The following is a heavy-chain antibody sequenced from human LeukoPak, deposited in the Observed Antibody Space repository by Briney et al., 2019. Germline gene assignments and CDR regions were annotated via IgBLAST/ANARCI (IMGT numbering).Heavy chain of an antibody. J-gene: IGHJ3*02. D-gene: IGHD6-19*01. CDR2: IYYSGST. CDR3: AREEDSSGFVDAFDI. CDR1: GGSISCYY. V-gene: IGHV4-59*01. Sequence: SETLSLTCTVSGGSISCYYWSWIRQPPGKGLEWIGYIYYSGSTNYNPSLKSRVTISVDTSKNQFSLKLSSVTAADTAVYYCAREEDSSGFVDAFDIWGQGTMVTVSS.